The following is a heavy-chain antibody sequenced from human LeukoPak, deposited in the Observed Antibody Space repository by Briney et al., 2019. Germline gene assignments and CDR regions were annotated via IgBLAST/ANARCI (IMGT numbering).Heavy chain of an antibody. CDR2: IYTSGST. D-gene: IGHD2-2*01. CDR3: ARDQVVPAAMRNYYYYYMDV. Sequence: SENLSLSWTVSGGSISSYYRGWIRQPDGKGLEWIGRIYTSGSTNYNPSLKSRVTMSVDTSKNQFSLKLSSVTAADTAVYYCARDQVVPAAMRNYYYYYMDVWGKGTTVTVSS. J-gene: IGHJ6*03. CDR1: GGSISSYY. V-gene: IGHV4-4*07.